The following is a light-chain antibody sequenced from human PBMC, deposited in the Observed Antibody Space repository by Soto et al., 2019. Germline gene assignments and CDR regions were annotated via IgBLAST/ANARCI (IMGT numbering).Light chain of an antibody. CDR3: QQYNNWPPGK. Sequence: EIVMTQSPATLSVSPGERATLSCRASQSVSSNLAWYQQKPGQAPRLLIYGASTRATGIPARFSGSGSGTEFTLTISSLQSEDFAVYYCQQYNNWPPGKFDQGTKVEIK. J-gene: IGKJ1*01. V-gene: IGKV3-15*01. CDR1: QSVSSN. CDR2: GAS.